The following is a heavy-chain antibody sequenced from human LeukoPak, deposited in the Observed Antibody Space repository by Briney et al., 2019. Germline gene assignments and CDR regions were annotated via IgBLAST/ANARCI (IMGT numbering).Heavy chain of an antibody. CDR2: INPSGGST. J-gene: IGHJ5*02. CDR3: ARGLDFWSGYYTAGWFDP. D-gene: IGHD3-3*01. V-gene: IGHV1-46*01. Sequence: ASVKVSCKASGFTFTSYYMHWVRQAPGQGLEWMGIINPSGGSTNYAQKLQGRVTTTTDTSTSTAYMELRSLRSDDTAVYYCARGLDFWSGYYTAGWFDPWGQGTLVTVSS. CDR1: GFTFTSYY.